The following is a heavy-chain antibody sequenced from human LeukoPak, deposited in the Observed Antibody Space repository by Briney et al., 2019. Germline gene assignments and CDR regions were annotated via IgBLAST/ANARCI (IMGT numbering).Heavy chain of an antibody. CDR1: GXTFSSYS. J-gene: IGHJ4*02. V-gene: IGHV3-21*01. CDR2: ISSSSTYI. Sequence: GGSLRLSCAASGXTFSSYSMNWVRQAPGKGLEWVSSISSSSTYIYYADSVKGRFTISRDNAKNSLYLQMNSLRAEDTAVYYCARVYRSGDFDYWGQGTLVTVSS. D-gene: IGHD6-19*01. CDR3: ARVYRSGDFDY.